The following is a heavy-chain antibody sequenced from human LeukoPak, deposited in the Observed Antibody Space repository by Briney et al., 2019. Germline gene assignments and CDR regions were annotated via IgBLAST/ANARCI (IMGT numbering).Heavy chain of an antibody. CDR2: ISHSGNT. CDR1: VYSISRVYY. D-gene: IGHD6-19*01. J-gene: IGHJ5*02. V-gene: IGHV4-38-2*01. CDR3: ARVTGAVADENWFDP. Sequence: PSETLSLTCVVSVYSISRVYYWGWLRQPPGKGLGGIGSISHSGNTYYNPSLKSRVTISVDTSKNQFSLKLSSVTTADTAVYYCARVTGAVADENWFDPWGQGTLVTVSS.